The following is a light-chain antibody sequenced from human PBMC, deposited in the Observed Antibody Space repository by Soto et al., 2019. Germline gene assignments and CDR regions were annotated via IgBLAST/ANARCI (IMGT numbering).Light chain of an antibody. Sequence: DIQMTQSPSSLSTSVGDRITITCQASQDIRNHLNWYQQKPGKAPKILIYDASNLEAGVPSRFGGSGSGTDFTFTISSLHPEDIATYYCQQYLNVLTFGGGTKVDIK. J-gene: IGKJ4*01. CDR3: QQYLNVLT. CDR1: QDIRNH. CDR2: DAS. V-gene: IGKV1-33*01.